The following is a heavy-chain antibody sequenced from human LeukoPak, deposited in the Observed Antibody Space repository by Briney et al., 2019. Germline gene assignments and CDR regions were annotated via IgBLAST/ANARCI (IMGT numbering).Heavy chain of an antibody. CDR3: VSGSGTYYHQGY. CDR2: IIPMLDAL. Sequence: SVKVSCKASGGSFSNLGFTWVRQAPGHGLEWIGRIIPMLDALDYAQKFQGRVTIAADKSTSTAYMELSSLISEDTAVYYCVSGSGTYYHQGYWGQGTLVTVSS. D-gene: IGHD1-26*01. V-gene: IGHV1-69*04. CDR1: GGSFSNLG. J-gene: IGHJ4*02.